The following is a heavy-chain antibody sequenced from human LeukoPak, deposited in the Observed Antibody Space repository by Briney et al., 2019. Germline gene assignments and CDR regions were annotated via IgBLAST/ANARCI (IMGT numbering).Heavy chain of an antibody. V-gene: IGHV4-4*07. Sequence: PSETLSLTCTVSGGFISSYYWSWIRQPAGKGLEWIGRIYTSGSTNYNPSLKSRVTMSVDTSKNQFSLKLSSVTAADTAVYYCARAVTMIVVDYSWDAFDIWGQGTMVTVSS. CDR1: GGFISSYY. D-gene: IGHD3-22*01. J-gene: IGHJ3*02. CDR3: ARAVTMIVVDYSWDAFDI. CDR2: IYTSGST.